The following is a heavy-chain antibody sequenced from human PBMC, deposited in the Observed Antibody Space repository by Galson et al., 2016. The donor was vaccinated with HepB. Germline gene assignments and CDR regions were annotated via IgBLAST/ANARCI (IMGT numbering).Heavy chain of an antibody. CDR3: AKGDYDVLRYSDH. Sequence: SLRLSCAASGFTFNVYGMHWVRQAPGKGLEWVASISHDGSNSYHVDSEKGRFTISRDNFKSTLYLEMNSRRGEDTAIYYCAKGDYDVLRYSDHWGQGTLVTVSS. V-gene: IGHV3-30*18. CDR2: ISHDGSNS. CDR1: GFTFNVYG. J-gene: IGHJ4*02. D-gene: IGHD3-9*01.